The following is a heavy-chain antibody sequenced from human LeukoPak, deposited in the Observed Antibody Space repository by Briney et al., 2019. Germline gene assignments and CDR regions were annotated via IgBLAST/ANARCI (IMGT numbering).Heavy chain of an antibody. D-gene: IGHD4-17*01. Sequence: GTSVKVSCKASGFTFTSSAMQWVRQARGQRLEWIGWIVVGSGNTNYAQKFQERVTITRDMSTSTAYMELSSLRSDHTAVYYCAADSFSGDYARLSNYWGQGTLVTVSS. CDR2: IVVGSGNT. J-gene: IGHJ4*02. V-gene: IGHV1-58*02. CDR3: AADSFSGDYARLSNY. CDR1: GFTFTSSA.